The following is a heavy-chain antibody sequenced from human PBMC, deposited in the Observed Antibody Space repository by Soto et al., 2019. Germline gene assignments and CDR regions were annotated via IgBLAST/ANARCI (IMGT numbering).Heavy chain of an antibody. D-gene: IGHD1-7*01. CDR3: ARETGENWTYEAH. CDR2: ITINGNT. CDR1: GAYISDFS. V-gene: IGHV4-4*07. J-gene: IGHJ1*01. Sequence: QGQQQESGPGLVKPSDTLSRTCRVSGAYISDFSCSWIRQPAGKGLEWIGRITINGNTQKNPSFKRRVTMSINTSRNHFSLNLQSATAADTALYYCARETGENWTYEAHWGPGTLVTVSS.